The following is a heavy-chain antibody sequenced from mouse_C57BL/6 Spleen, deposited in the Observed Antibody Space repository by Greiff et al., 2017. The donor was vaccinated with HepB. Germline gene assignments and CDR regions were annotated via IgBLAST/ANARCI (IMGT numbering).Heavy chain of an antibody. Sequence: VQLQQSGPELVKPGASVKISCKASGYSFTDYNMNWVKQRNGKSLEWIGVINPNYGTTSYNQKFKGKATLTVDQASSTAYMQLNSLTSEDSAVYYCARSPYYYGSSYDWYFDVWGTGTTVTVSS. D-gene: IGHD1-1*01. V-gene: IGHV1-39*01. CDR1: GYSFTDYN. CDR3: ARSPYYYGSSYDWYFDV. J-gene: IGHJ1*03. CDR2: INPNYGTT.